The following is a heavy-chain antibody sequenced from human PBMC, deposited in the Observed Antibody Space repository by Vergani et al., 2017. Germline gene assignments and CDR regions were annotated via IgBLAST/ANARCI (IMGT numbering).Heavy chain of an antibody. D-gene: IGHD6-6*01. CDR1: GVTSAGYA. V-gene: IGHV3-9*02. Sequence: EVQLEESAGGLVLPGRSLRLSCVASGVTSAGYAMHWVRQAPGKGLEWVSGISWNSNSIGYADSVKGRFTISRDNAKNSLYLQMNSLRAEDTALYYCAKDLGTSSGGGWFDPWGQGTLVTVSS. CDR3: AKDLGTSSGGGWFDP. CDR2: ISWNSNSI. J-gene: IGHJ5*02.